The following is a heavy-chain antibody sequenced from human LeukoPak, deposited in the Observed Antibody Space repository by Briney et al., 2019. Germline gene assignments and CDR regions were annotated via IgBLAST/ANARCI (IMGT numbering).Heavy chain of an antibody. CDR2: IKQDGSEK. Sequence: PGVSLRLSCAASGFTFSSYWMSWVRQAPGKGLEWVANIKQDGSEKYYVDSVKGRFTISRDNAKNSLYLQMNSLRAEDTAVYYCARSSIAARGWFDPWGQGTLVTVSS. D-gene: IGHD6-6*01. J-gene: IGHJ5*02. CDR3: ARSSIAARGWFDP. CDR1: GFTFSSYW. V-gene: IGHV3-7*05.